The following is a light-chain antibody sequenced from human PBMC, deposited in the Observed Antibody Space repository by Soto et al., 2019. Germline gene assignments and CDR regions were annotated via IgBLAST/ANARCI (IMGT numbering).Light chain of an antibody. CDR3: QKYGGAPYT. CDR1: QDIRDY. J-gene: IGKJ3*01. V-gene: IGKV1-27*01. CDR2: AAS. Sequence: DIQMTQSPSSLSASVGDRVTITCRASQDIRDYLDWYQQRPGKVPTLLIYAASTLQSGVPSRFSGSGYGTEFTLTISSLQSEDVATYYCQKYGGAPYTFGPGTKVDLK.